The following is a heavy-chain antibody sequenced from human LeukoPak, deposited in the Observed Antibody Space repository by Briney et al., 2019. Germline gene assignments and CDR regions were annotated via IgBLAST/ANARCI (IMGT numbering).Heavy chain of an antibody. V-gene: IGHV4-59*11. J-gene: IGHJ5*02. Sequence: SETLSLTCTVSDGSISSHYWSWIRQPPGKGLEWIGYIYYSGSTNYNPSLKSRVTISVDTSKNQFSLKLSSVTAADTAVYYCARGRSTPAPWGQGSLVTVSS. CDR2: IYYSGST. CDR3: ARGRSTPAP. CDR1: DGSISSHY. D-gene: IGHD6-13*01.